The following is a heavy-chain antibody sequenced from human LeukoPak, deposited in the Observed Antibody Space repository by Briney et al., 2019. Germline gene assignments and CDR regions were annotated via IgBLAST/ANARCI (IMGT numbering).Heavy chain of an antibody. Sequence: GGSLRLSCAASGFTFSSYGMHWVRQAPGEGLEWVALISYDGSDIYYADSVKGRFTISRDNSKKTLYLQMNSLRDEDTAVYYCAKGLRGDLPTASDYWGQGTLVTVSS. D-gene: IGHD3-16*01. V-gene: IGHV3-30*18. J-gene: IGHJ4*02. CDR3: AKGLRGDLPTASDY. CDR2: ISYDGSDI. CDR1: GFTFSSYG.